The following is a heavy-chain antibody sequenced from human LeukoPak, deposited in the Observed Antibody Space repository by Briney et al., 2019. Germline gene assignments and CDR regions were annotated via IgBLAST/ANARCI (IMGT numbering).Heavy chain of an antibody. CDR1: GFTFSSYA. D-gene: IGHD5-18*01. J-gene: IGHJ3*02. Sequence: GGSLRLSCAASGFTFSSYAMSWVRQAPGKGLEWVSAISGSGGSTYYADSVKGRFTIYRDNSKNTLYLQMNSLRAEDTAVYYCAKAGIQLWLWAIWGQGTMVTVSS. V-gene: IGHV3-23*01. CDR3: AKAGIQLWLWAI. CDR2: ISGSGGST.